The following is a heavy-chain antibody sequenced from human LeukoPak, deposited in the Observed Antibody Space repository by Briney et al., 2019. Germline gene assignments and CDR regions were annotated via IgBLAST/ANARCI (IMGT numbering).Heavy chain of an antibody. D-gene: IGHD2-15*01. CDR3: AKGYSGSDAFDI. V-gene: IGHV4-38-2*01. Sequence: PSETLSLTCAVSGYSISSGYYWGWIRQPPGKGLEWIGSIYHGGSTYYNPSLKSRVTISVGTSKNQFSLKLSSVTAADTAVYYCAKGYSGSDAFDIWGQGTMVTVSS. CDR2: IYHGGST. CDR1: GYSISSGYY. J-gene: IGHJ3*02.